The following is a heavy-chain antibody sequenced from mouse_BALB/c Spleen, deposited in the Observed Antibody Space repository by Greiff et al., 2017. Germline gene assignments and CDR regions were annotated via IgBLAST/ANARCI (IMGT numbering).Heavy chain of an antibody. CDR1: GYTFTSYW. V-gene: IGHV1-69*02. CDR3: ARWSLLFFDY. D-gene: IGHD1-2*01. Sequence: QVQLQQPGAELVKPGAPVKLSCKASGYTFTSYWMNWVKQRPGRGLEWIGRIDPSDSETHYNQKFKDKATLTVDKSSSTAYIQLSSLTSEDSAVYYCARWSLLFFDYWGQGTTLTVSS. CDR2: IDPSDSET. J-gene: IGHJ2*01.